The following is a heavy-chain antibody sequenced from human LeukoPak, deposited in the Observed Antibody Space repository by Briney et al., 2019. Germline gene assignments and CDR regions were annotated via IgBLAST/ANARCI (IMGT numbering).Heavy chain of an antibody. CDR1: GGSISSGSYY. V-gene: IGHV4-61*02. CDR2: IYTSGST. CDR3: ARGYYYYMDV. J-gene: IGHJ6*03. Sequence: SETLSLTCTVSGGSISSGSYYWSWLRQPAGKGLEWIGRIYTSGSTNYDPSLKSRVTISVDTSKNQFSLKLSSVTAADTAVYYCARGYYYYMDVWGKGTTVTISS.